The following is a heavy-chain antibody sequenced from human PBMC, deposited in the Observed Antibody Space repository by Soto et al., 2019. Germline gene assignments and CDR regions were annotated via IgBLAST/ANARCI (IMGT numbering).Heavy chain of an antibody. Sequence: GVSLRVSCVASECTFGTYSMNWVRQAPGKGLEWVSYISSSSSTIFYADSVKGRFAISRDNVQNSLYLQMNSLRAEDTAVYYCARIVVVRDYGMDVWGQGTTVTVSS. J-gene: IGHJ6*02. CDR3: ARIVVVRDYGMDV. CDR1: ECTFGTYS. V-gene: IGHV3-48*01. CDR2: ISSSSSTI. D-gene: IGHD3-22*01.